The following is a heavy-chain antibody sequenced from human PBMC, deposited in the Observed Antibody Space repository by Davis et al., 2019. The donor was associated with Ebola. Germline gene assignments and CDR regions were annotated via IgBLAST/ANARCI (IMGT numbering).Heavy chain of an antibody. D-gene: IGHD2-2*01. V-gene: IGHV3-23*01. J-gene: IGHJ6*04. CDR2: ISSGSDIT. CDR1: GFSFSTYV. Sequence: PGGSLRLSCAASGFSFSTYVMTWVRQAPEKGLEWVSAISSGSDITYYADSVKGRFTISRDNSENTLYLQMNSLRAEDTAVYYCARPVISYYYYGMDVWGKGTTVTVSS. CDR3: ARPVISYYYYGMDV.